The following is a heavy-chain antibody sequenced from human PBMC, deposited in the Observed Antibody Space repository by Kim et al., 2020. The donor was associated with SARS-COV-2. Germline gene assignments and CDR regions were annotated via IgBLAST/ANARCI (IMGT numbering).Heavy chain of an antibody. CDR3: ARDRGGDYAPTGYYYYYGMDV. D-gene: IGHD4-17*01. J-gene: IGHJ6*02. V-gene: IGHV4-4*07. CDR1: GGSISSYY. CDR2: IYTSGST. Sequence: SETLSLTCTVSGGSISSYYWSWIRQPAGKGLEWIGRIYTSGSTNYNPSLKSRVTMSVDTSKNQSSLKLSSVTAAETAAYYCARDRGGDYAPTGYYYYYGMDVWGQGTTVTVSS.